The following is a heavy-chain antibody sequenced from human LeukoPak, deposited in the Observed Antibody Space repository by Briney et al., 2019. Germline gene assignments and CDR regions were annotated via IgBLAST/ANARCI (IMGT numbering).Heavy chain of an antibody. CDR1: GFSFSSYA. D-gene: IGHD4-17*01. CDR2: IWYDGSNQ. J-gene: IGHJ4*02. CDR3: VRSGPDFGDLPSEYYFDF. V-gene: IGHV3-33*01. Sequence: PGGSLRLSCAASGFSFSSYAMHWVRQAPGKGLEWVAVIWYDGSNQYYADSVRGRFTISRDNSKNTLHLQMNSLRAEDTAAYYCVRSGPDFGDLPSEYYFDFWGQGTLVIVSS.